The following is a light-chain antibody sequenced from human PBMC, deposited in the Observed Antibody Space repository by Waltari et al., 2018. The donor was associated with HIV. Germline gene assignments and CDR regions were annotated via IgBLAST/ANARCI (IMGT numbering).Light chain of an antibody. J-gene: IGLJ1*01. V-gene: IGLV3-21*02. CDR2: DDV. Sequence: SYVLTQPPSVSVAPGQTARLTCGGNNIGAKSVHWYRHTVGQAPVLVVYDDVERPSGMSDRFSGSNSGNTATLLITGADVGDEAEYYCQVWDMTSDHFVFGPGTTVTVL. CDR3: QVWDMTSDHFV. CDR1: NIGAKS.